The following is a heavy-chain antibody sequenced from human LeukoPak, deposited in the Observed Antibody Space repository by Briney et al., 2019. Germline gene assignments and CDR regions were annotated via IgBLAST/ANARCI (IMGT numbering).Heavy chain of an antibody. V-gene: IGHV4-61*01. CDR1: SVSVSSGSFY. CDR3: ARTPNYYDTSGYNAFDV. Sequence: PSETLSLTCAVSSVSVSSGSFYWSWIRQPPGKGLEWIGNVYFSGSTNYNPSLKSRVALSVDTSKSQFSLRLSSVTTADTAVYYCARTPNYYDTSGYNAFDVWGRGTMVTVSS. J-gene: IGHJ3*01. D-gene: IGHD3-22*01. CDR2: VYFSGST.